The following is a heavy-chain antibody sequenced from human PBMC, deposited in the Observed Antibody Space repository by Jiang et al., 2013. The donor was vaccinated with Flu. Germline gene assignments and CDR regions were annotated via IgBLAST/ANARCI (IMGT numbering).Heavy chain of an antibody. V-gene: IGHV2-70*01. Sequence: KPTQTLTLTCTFSGFSLSTSGMCVSWIRQPPGKALEWLALIDWDDDKYYSTSLKTRLTISKDTSKNXVVLTMTNMDPVDTATYYCARISGSSSSGGWFDPWGQGTLVTVPX. CDR2: IDWDDDK. CDR3: ARISGSSSSGGWFDP. CDR1: GFSLSTSGMC. J-gene: IGHJ5*02. D-gene: IGHD6-6*01.